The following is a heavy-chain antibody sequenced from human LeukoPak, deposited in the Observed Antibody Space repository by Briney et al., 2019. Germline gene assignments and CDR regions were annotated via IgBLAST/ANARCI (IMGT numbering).Heavy chain of an antibody. J-gene: IGHJ3*02. CDR1: GFTFSSYW. CDR2: IKQDGSEK. Sequence: GGSLRLSCAASGFTFSSYWMSWVRQAPGKGLEWVANIKQDGSEKYYVDSVKGRFTISRDNAKNSLYLQMNSLRAEDTAVYYCARSRTRSSSSPDAFDIWGQGTMVTVSS. V-gene: IGHV3-7*01. D-gene: IGHD6-6*01. CDR3: ARSRTRSSSSPDAFDI.